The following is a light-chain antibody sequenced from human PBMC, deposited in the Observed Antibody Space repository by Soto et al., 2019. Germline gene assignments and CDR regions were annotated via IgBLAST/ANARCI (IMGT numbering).Light chain of an antibody. CDR3: QQFGGSSRT. V-gene: IGKV3-20*01. CDR1: QGVSSTY. J-gene: IGKJ1*01. CDR2: GAS. Sequence: EIVLTQSPGTLSLSPGERATLSCRASQGVSSTYLAWYQQKPGQAPRLLIYGASFRATGIPDRFSGSGSGTDFTLTISRLEPEDFAVYYWQQFGGSSRTFGQGTKVEIK.